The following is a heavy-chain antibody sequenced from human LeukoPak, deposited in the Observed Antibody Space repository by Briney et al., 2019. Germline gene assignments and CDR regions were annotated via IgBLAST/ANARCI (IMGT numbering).Heavy chain of an antibody. Sequence: SETLSLTCTVSGGPISSGTYYWSWIRQPAGKGLEWIGRIYSSGSTSYNPSLESRVTISVDTSKNQFSLKLSSVTAADTAVYYCAIHDYGDRDAFDIWGQGTMVTVSS. J-gene: IGHJ3*02. CDR2: IYSSGST. V-gene: IGHV4-61*02. CDR3: AIHDYGDRDAFDI. D-gene: IGHD4-17*01. CDR1: GGPISSGTYY.